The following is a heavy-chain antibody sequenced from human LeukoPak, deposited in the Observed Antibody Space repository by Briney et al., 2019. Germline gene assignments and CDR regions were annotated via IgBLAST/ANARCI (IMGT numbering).Heavy chain of an antibody. D-gene: IGHD4/OR15-4a*01. CDR2: ISGSGSST. J-gene: IGHJ4*02. Sequence: PGVALRRSCAASGFTFSNYALTGVRQPPRKGLECISFISGSGSSTHYADSVRGRFTISRDNSKNTLYLQMNSLRAEDTAVYYCAKGHTDYGTGFDCWGQGTLVTVSS. CDR1: GFTFSNYA. CDR3: AKGHTDYGTGFDC. V-gene: IGHV3-23*01.